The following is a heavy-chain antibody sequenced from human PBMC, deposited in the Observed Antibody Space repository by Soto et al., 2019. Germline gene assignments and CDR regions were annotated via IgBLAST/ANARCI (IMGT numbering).Heavy chain of an antibody. CDR1: SRPISSGGDY. Sequence: QVQLQESGPGLVKPSQTLSLTGTVSSRPISSGGDYWSLIRLHPGKGMETTGYIDYSGSTYYNPAITSGVTIAVDTSKNQCSLKLGSVTAADTAGYYCAGADDSPYDSSGYYYHHWGQGTLVTVSS. CDR2: IDYSGST. CDR3: AGADDSPYDSSGYYYHH. J-gene: IGHJ4*02. V-gene: IGHV4-31*03. D-gene: IGHD3-22*01.